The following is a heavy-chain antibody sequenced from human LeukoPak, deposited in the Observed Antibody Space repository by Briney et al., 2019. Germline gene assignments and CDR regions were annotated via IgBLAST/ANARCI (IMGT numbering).Heavy chain of an antibody. CDR3: AREKRQLRRDYYYYYYGMDV. V-gene: IGHV1-69*04. CDR1: GGTFSSYT. Sequence: GASVKVSCKASGGTFSSYTISWVRQAPGQGLEWMGRIIPILGIANYAQKFQGRVTITADESTSTAYMELSSLRSEDTAVYYCAREKRQLRRDYYYYYYGMDVWGQGTTVTVSS. J-gene: IGHJ6*02. CDR2: IIPILGIA. D-gene: IGHD4-17*01.